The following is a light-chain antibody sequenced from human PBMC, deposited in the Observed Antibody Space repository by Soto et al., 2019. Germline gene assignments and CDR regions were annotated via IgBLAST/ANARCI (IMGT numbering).Light chain of an antibody. CDR2: EVS. V-gene: IGLV2-14*01. CDR1: SSDVGGYNY. J-gene: IGLJ2*01. Sequence: QSALTQPASVSGSPGQSITISCTGSSSDVGGYNYVSWYQQHPDKAPKLIISEVSNRPSGVSTRFSGSKSGNTASLTISGLQAEDEADYYCTSYTSTISHVLFGGGTKVTVL. CDR3: TSYTSTISHVL.